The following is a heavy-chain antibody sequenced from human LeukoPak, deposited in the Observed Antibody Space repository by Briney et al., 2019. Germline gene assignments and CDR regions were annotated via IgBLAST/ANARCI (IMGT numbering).Heavy chain of an antibody. D-gene: IGHD2-2*01. V-gene: IGHV3-21*01. CDR3: ARYGVPAAINYYYYGMDV. CDR1: VFTFSSYS. CDR2: ISSSSSYI. J-gene: IGHJ6*02. Sequence: PGGSLRLSCAASVFTFSSYSRNWVRQAPGKGLEWVSSISSSSSYIYYADSVKGRFTISIDNAQNSLYLQMNSLRAEDTAVYYSARYGVPAAINYYYYGMDVWGQGTTVTVSS.